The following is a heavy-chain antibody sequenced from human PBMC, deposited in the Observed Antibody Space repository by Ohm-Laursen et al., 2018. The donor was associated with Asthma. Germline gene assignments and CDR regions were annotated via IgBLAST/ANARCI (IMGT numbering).Heavy chain of an antibody. Sequence: LSLTCAASGFSGITFSYYYMHWVRQAPGKGLVWVARINNDGSSTSYADSVQGRFTISRDNSKNTLYLQMNSLRAEDTAVYYCAKVSGAYCSGGSCYGHSYFDYWGQGTLVTVSS. CDR3: AKVSGAYCSGGSCYGHSYFDY. CDR2: INNDGSST. CDR1: GFSGITFSYYY. V-gene: IGHV3-74*01. D-gene: IGHD2-15*01. J-gene: IGHJ4*02.